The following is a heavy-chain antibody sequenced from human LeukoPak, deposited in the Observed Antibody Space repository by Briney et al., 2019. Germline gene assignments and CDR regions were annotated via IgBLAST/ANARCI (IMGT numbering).Heavy chain of an antibody. D-gene: IGHD6-19*01. V-gene: IGHV3-21*01. CDR3: ARDRGYSSGWFDY. CDR1: GFTFSSYS. Sequence: GGSLRLSCAASGFTFSSYSMNWVRQAPGKALEWVSSISSSSSYIYYADSVKGRFTISRDNAKNSLYLQMNSLRAEDTAVYYCARDRGYSSGWFDYWGQGTLVTVSS. CDR2: ISSSSSYI. J-gene: IGHJ4*02.